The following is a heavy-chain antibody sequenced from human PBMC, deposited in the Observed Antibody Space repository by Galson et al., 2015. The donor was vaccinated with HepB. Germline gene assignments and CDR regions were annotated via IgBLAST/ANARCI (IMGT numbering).Heavy chain of an antibody. V-gene: IGHV3-9*01. CDR3: AKDLGLDIVATIVGDYYYGMDV. D-gene: IGHD5-12*01. CDR2: FGWGSGRR. J-gene: IGHJ6*02. Sequence: HPCGAVGFDLEAQGRCGARHPLGGGVEGDSGFGWGSGRRGDADAVKGRFTISRDNAKNFLYLQMNSLRAEDTALYYCAKDLGLDIVATIVGDYYYGMDVWGQGTTVTVSS. CDR1: GFDLEAQG.